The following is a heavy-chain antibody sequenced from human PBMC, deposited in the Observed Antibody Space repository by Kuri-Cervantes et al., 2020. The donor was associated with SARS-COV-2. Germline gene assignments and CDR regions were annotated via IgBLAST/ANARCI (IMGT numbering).Heavy chain of an antibody. V-gene: IGHV3-11*04. CDR2: ISASGVII. D-gene: IGHD6-6*01. CDR1: GFTISDYY. J-gene: IGHJ4*02. Sequence: GESLKISCAASGFTISDYYMTWIRQTPGKGLEWVSYISASGVIIYYADSVKGRFTISRDIAKNSLYLHVNTLRAEDTAVYYCARGSSSTYFDYWGQGTLVTVSS. CDR3: ARGSSSTYFDY.